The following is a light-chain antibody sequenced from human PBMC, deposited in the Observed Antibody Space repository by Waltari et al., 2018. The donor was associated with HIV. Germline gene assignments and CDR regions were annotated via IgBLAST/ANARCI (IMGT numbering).Light chain of an antibody. J-gene: IGKJ2*01. CDR3: QQFSSSSYT. CDR2: AAS. CDR1: QSLSSSY. Sequence: EIVLTQSPDTLSLSPGERATLSCRASQSLSSSYLAWYQQKPGHAPRLLIYAASNRATGIPDRFSGSGSGTDFTLTISRLEPQDFAVYYCQQFSSSSYTFGQGTKLEIK. V-gene: IGKV3-20*01.